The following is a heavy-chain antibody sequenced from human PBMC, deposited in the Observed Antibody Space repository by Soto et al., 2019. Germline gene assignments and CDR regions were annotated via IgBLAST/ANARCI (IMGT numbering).Heavy chain of an antibody. V-gene: IGHV1-46*03. D-gene: IGHD6-13*01. Sequence: QVQLVQSGAEVKKPGASVKVSCKASGYTFTSYYMHWVRQAPGQGLEWMGIINPSGGSTSYAQKFQGRVTMTRDTSTRTVYMELSSLRSEDTAVYYCAPVAAAGTDWAFFDYWGQGTLVTVSS. CDR2: INPSGGST. J-gene: IGHJ4*02. CDR1: GYTFTSYY. CDR3: APVAAAGTDWAFFDY.